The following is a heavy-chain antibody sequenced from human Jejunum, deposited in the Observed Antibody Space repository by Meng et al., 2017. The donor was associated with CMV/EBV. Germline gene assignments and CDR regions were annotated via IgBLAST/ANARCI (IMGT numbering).Heavy chain of an antibody. D-gene: IGHD2-15*01. CDR1: GFTFSSRS. CDR3: ARLSDS. CDR2: VTGSGGNT. J-gene: IGHJ4*02. Sequence: LRLSCSASGFTFSSRSMSWVRQAPGKGLEWVASVTGSGGNTYYAASVKGRFTISRDNSKSTLYLQMNSLRADNTAVYYCARLSDSWGQGTRVTVSS. V-gene: IGHV3-23*01.